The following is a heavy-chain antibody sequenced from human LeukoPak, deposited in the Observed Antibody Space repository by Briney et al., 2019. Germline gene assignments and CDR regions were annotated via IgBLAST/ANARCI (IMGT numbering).Heavy chain of an antibody. CDR2: ISRTTSPI. V-gene: IGHV3-48*01. Sequence: PGGSLRLSCAASGFTFSSYSMNWVRQAPGKGPEWLSYISRTTSPIYYADSVKGRFTISRDNAKNSLYLQMNSLRAEDTAVYYCANRYCSSTSCYTRFDYWGQGTLVTVSS. CDR1: GFTFSSYS. D-gene: IGHD2-2*02. CDR3: ANRYCSSTSCYTRFDY. J-gene: IGHJ4*02.